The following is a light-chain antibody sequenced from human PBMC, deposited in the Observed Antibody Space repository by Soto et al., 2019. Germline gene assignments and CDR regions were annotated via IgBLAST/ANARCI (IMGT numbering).Light chain of an antibody. Sequence: IVLTQSPGTLSLSPGERATLSCRASQSVGSNYLAWYQQKPGQAPRLLIYASSRATGIPDRFSGSGSGTDFTLTISRLEPEDFAVYYCQHYGTSALFGPGTKVDIK. CDR3: QHYGTSAL. V-gene: IGKV3-20*01. CDR2: AS. CDR1: QSVGSNY. J-gene: IGKJ3*01.